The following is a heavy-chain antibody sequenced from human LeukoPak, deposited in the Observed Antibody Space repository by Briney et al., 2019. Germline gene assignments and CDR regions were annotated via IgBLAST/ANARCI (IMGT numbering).Heavy chain of an antibody. CDR1: GFTFSSYS. CDR2: ISSSSSYI. Sequence: GGSLRLSCAASGFTFSSYSMNWVRQAPGKGLEWVSSISSSSSYIYYADSLKGRFTISRDNAKNSLYLQMNSLRAEDTAVYYCARDRGYSYGLPFDAFDIWGQGTMVTVSS. CDR3: ARDRGYSYGLPFDAFDI. J-gene: IGHJ3*02. V-gene: IGHV3-21*01. D-gene: IGHD5-18*01.